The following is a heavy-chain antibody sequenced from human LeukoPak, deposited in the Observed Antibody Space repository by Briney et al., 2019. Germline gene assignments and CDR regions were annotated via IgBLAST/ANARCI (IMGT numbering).Heavy chain of an antibody. CDR2: ISSSSSSYI. J-gene: IGHJ5*02. V-gene: IGHV3-21*01. D-gene: IGHD3-10*01. CDR1: GFTFSSYS. Sequence: PGGSLRLSCAASGFTFSSYSMNWVRQAPGKGLEWVSSISSSSSSYIYYADSVKGRFTISRDNAKNSLYLQMNSLRAEDTAVYYCARETYGSGRDNWFDPWGQGTLVTVSS. CDR3: ARETYGSGRDNWFDP.